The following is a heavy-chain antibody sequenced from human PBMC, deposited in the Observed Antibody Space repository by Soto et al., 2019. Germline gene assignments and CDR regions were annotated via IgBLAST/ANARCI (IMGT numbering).Heavy chain of an antibody. CDR3: ARDNYGGMLDF. D-gene: IGHD4-17*01. Sequence: SETLSLTCTVSGGSILNGGHYWTWIRQHPGKGLAWIWRIFFSGNTHYNPALKSRLTFSLDTAKNQFSLKLTSVTAADTSIYYCARDNYGGMLDFWVTGTLVTVSS. CDR1: GGSILNGGHY. V-gene: IGHV4-31*03. J-gene: IGHJ4*02. CDR2: IFFSGNT.